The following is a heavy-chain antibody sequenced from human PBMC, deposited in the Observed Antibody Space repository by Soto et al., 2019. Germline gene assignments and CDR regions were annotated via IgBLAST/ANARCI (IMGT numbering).Heavy chain of an antibody. V-gene: IGHV3-23*01. CDR3: AKDPGSGWSNWFDP. Sequence: GGSLRLSCAASGFTFSSYVMTWVRQAPGKGLEWVSGISTSGGTTYYGDSVKGRFTISRDNSKNTLYLEMNSLRAEDTAVYYCAKDPGSGWSNWFDPWGQGTLVTVSS. D-gene: IGHD6-19*01. CDR2: ISTSGGTT. J-gene: IGHJ5*02. CDR1: GFTFSSYV.